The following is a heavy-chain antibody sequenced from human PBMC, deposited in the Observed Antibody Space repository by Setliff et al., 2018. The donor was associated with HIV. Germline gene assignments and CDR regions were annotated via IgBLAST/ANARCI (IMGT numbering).Heavy chain of an antibody. CDR2: IYWDDDK. CDR1: GLSLSSSGVG. Sequence: ESGPTLVNPTQTLTLTCTFSGLSLSSSGVGVGWIRQPPGKALEWLALIYWDDDKRYSPSLKSRLTITKDTSKNQVVLTMTNMDPVDTATYYCAHRPPTYYYDSSVLFDYWGQGTLVTVSS. CDR3: AHRPPTYYYDSSVLFDY. D-gene: IGHD3-22*01. V-gene: IGHV2-5*02. J-gene: IGHJ4*02.